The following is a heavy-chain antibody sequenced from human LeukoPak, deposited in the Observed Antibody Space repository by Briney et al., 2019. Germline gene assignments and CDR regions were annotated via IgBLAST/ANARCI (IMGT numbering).Heavy chain of an antibody. CDR1: GGSISSGSYY. V-gene: IGHV4-61*02. Sequence: SQTLSLTCTVSGGSISSGSYYWSWIRQPAGKGLEWIGRIYTSGSTDYNPSLKSRVTISVDTSKKQFSLKMSSVTAADTAVYYCPREHSSGYPYNWFDPWGQGTLVTVSS. D-gene: IGHD3-22*01. CDR2: IYTSGST. CDR3: PREHSSGYPYNWFDP. J-gene: IGHJ5*02.